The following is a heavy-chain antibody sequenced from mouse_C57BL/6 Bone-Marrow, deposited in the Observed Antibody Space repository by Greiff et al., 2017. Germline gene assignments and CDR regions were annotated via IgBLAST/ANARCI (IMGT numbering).Heavy chain of an antibody. J-gene: IGHJ2*01. D-gene: IGHD1-1*01. CDR2: ISSGGSYT. Sequence: EVKVVESGGDLVKPGGSLKLSCAASGFTFSSYGMSWVRQTPDKRLEWVATISSGGSYTYYPDSVKGRFTISRDNAKNPLYMQMSRMKSEDTAMYYCARGTTVPFDEWGQGTTRKVSS. CDR1: GFTFSSYG. V-gene: IGHV5-6*01. CDR3: ARGTTVPFDE.